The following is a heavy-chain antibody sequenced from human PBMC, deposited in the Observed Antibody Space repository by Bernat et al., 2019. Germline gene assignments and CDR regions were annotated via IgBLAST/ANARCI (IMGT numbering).Heavy chain of an antibody. D-gene: IGHD3-22*01. V-gene: IGHV3-30*18. CDR1: GFGFTSYG. CDR2: ISYDGNSK. Sequence: QVQLVESGGGVVQPGRSLRLSCAASGFGFTSYGMHWVRQAPGKGLDWVAVISYDGNSKYYADSVKGRFTISRDNSRNTLYLQMNSLRAEDTAVYFCAKDRLRYYYDNSNGKIYTMDVWGQGTTVTVSS. CDR3: AKDRLRYYYDNSNGKIYTMDV. J-gene: IGHJ6*02.